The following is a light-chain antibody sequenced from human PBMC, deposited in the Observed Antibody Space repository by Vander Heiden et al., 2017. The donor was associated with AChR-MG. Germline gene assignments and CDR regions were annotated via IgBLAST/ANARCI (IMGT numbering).Light chain of an antibody. CDR3: QQHDNLPET. J-gene: IGKJ1*01. CDR2: DAS. V-gene: IGKV1-33*01. Sequence: DIQMTQSPSSLSASVGDRVTITCQASQDISNYLNWYQQKPGKAPKLLIYDASNLETGVPSRFSGSGSGTDFTFTISSLQPEDIATYYGQQHDNLPETFGQGTKVEIK. CDR1: QDISNY.